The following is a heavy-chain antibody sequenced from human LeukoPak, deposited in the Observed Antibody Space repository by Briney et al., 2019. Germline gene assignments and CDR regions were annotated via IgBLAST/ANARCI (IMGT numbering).Heavy chain of an antibody. J-gene: IGHJ4*02. CDR2: IYYSGST. CDR1: GGSISSYY. V-gene: IGHV4-59*01. CDR3: ARAYYDYVWGSYRHTLYYFDY. Sequence: SETLSLTCTVSGGSISSYYWSWIRQPPGKGLVWIGYIYYSGSTNYNPSLKSLVTISVDTSKNQFSLKLTSVTAADTAVYYCARAYYDYVWGSYRHTLYYFDYWGQGTLVSVCS. D-gene: IGHD3-16*02.